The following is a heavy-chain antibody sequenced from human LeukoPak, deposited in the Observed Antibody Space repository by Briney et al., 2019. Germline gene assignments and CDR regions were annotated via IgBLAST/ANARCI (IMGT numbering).Heavy chain of an antibody. D-gene: IGHD6-19*01. CDR1: GLNFSSYG. CDR2: ISYDGSNK. CDR3: AKDRGEQWLVTSFDY. Sequence: GGSLRLSCAASGLNFSSYGIHWVRQAPGKGLEWVGVISYDGSNKYYVDSVKGRFTISRDNSKNTLYLQMNSLRDEDTAVYYCAKDRGEQWLVTSFDYWGQGTLVTVSS. V-gene: IGHV3-30*18. J-gene: IGHJ4*02.